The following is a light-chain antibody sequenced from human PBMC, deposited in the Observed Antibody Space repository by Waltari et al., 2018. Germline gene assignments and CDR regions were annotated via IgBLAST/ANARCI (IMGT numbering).Light chain of an antibody. Sequence: DIQMTQSPSSLSASVGDRVTITCRASQDINKDLAWYQQKPGKGPKVLIYAASTLYFLVPSRFSGSGSGTYFTLTISSLQPEDFATYYCQKYNSVSPPFGGATRVEIK. CDR1: QDINKD. V-gene: IGKV1-27*01. J-gene: IGKJ4*01. CDR3: QKYNSVSPP. CDR2: AAS.